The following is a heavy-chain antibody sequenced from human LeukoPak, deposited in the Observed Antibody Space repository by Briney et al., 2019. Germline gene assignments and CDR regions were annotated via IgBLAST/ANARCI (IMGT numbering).Heavy chain of an antibody. Sequence: GGSLRLSWAASGFTLSSLAINWVRQAPGKGLEWDSVITGIGSGADYADSVRGRFPISRDNSQNTVHLQMNSLRAEDTAVYYCARGLQGYYDSLTGYYRGRYYFDYWGEGTLVTVSS. J-gene: IGHJ4*02. D-gene: IGHD3-9*01. CDR1: GFTLSSLA. CDR2: ITGIGSGA. CDR3: ARGLQGYYDSLTGYYRGRYYFDY. V-gene: IGHV3-23*01.